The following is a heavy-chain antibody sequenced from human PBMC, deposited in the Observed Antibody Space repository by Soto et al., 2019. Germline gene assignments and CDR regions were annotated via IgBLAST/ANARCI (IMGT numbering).Heavy chain of an antibody. CDR1: PYTFAHYY. CDR3: ARRTDGGFFD. Sequence: QVQLVQSGAEVKKPGASVKISCKASPYTFAHYYMHWVRQAPGQGLEWVGVISPSGSGTTYAQKFEGRITMTRDTSTDTVYMEVSSLRSEDTAVFYCARRTDGGFFDWGQGTLVTVSS. J-gene: IGHJ4*02. V-gene: IGHV1-46*01. CDR2: ISPSGSGT.